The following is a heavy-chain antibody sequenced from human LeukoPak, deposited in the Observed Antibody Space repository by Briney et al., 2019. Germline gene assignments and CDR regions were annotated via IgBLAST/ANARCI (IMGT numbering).Heavy chain of an antibody. Sequence: GGSLRLSCAASGFTFSSFSMNWVRQAPGKGLEWVSYISSSGSTIYYADSVKGRFTISRDNAKNSLYLQMNSLRAEDTAVYYCARVNSGWYRNWFDPWGQGTLVTVSS. V-gene: IGHV3-48*04. J-gene: IGHJ5*02. CDR3: ARVNSGWYRNWFDP. CDR1: GFTFSSFS. CDR2: ISSSGSTI. D-gene: IGHD6-19*01.